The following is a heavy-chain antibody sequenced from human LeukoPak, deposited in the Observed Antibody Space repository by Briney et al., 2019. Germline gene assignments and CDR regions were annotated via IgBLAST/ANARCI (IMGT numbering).Heavy chain of an antibody. Sequence: SGGSLRLSCAASGFTFSSYAMSWVRQAPGKGLEWVSAISGSGGSTYYADSVKGRFTISRDNSKNTLYLQMNSLRAEDTAVYYCAKVGPPYYYGSGSYSKGRFDYWGQGTLVTVSS. V-gene: IGHV3-23*01. D-gene: IGHD3-10*01. CDR2: ISGSGGST. J-gene: IGHJ4*02. CDR1: GFTFSSYA. CDR3: AKVGPPYYYGSGSYSKGRFDY.